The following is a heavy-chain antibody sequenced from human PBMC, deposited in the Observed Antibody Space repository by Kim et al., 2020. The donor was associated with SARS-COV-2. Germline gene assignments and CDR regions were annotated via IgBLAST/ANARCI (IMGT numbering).Heavy chain of an antibody. Sequence: GRFTISRDDSKNTLYLQMNSLKTEDTAVYYCTTDLYCSGGGCYSFDAFDIWGQGTMVTVSS. CDR3: TTDLYCSGGGCYSFDAFDI. D-gene: IGHD2-15*01. J-gene: IGHJ3*02. V-gene: IGHV3-15*01.